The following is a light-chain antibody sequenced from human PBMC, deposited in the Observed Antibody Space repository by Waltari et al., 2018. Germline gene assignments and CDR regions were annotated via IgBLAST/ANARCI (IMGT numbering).Light chain of an antibody. V-gene: IGKV4-1*01. Sequence: DIVMTQSPDSLAVSLGARATINCKSNQGVLYSSNNKHYLAWYQQKPGQPPKLLIYWASTRESGVPDRFSGSGSGTDFTLTISSLQAEDVAVYYCQQYYSTPLFTFGPGTKVDIK. CDR1: QGVLYSSNNKHY. J-gene: IGKJ3*01. CDR2: WAS. CDR3: QQYYSTPLFT.